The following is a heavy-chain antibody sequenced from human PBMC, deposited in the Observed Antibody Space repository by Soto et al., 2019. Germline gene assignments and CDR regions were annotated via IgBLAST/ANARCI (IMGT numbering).Heavy chain of an antibody. V-gene: IGHV3-53*04. CDR1: GFTVSSNY. CDR3: ARDLPQNRLGELTSYYMDV. J-gene: IGHJ6*03. Sequence: GGSLRLSCAASGFTVSSNYMSWVRQAPGKGLEWVSVIYSGGSTYYADSVKGRFTISRHNSKNTLYLQMNSLRAEDTAVYYCARDLPQNRLGELTSYYMDVWGKGTTVTVSS. D-gene: IGHD3-10*01. CDR2: IYSGGST.